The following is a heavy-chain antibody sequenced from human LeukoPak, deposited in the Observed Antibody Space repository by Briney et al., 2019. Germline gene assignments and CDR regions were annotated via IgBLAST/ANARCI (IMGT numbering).Heavy chain of an antibody. CDR3: ARGRKYSSPALEN. J-gene: IGHJ4*02. CDR1: GGSFSGYY. Sequence: SETLALTCAVYGGSFSGYYWSWIRQPPGKGLEWIGEINHSGSTNYNPSLKSRVTISVDTSKNQFSLKLSSVTAADTAVYYCARGRKYSSPALENWGQGTLVTVSS. V-gene: IGHV4-34*01. CDR2: INHSGST. D-gene: IGHD6-6*01.